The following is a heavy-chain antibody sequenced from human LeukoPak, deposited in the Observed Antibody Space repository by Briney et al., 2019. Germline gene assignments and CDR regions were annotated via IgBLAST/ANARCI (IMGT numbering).Heavy chain of an antibody. CDR3: ARDGGGYGSGSYLSWFDP. Sequence: GESLKISCKGSGYTFTGYYMHWVRQAPGQGLEWMGWINPNSGGTNYAQKFQGRVTMTRDTSISTAYMELSRLRSDDTAVYYCARDGGGYGSGSYLSWFDPWGQGTLVTVSS. V-gene: IGHV1-2*02. CDR1: GYTFTGYY. CDR2: INPNSGGT. D-gene: IGHD3-10*01. J-gene: IGHJ5*02.